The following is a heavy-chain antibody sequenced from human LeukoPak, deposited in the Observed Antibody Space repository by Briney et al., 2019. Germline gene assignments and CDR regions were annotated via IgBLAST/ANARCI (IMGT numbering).Heavy chain of an antibody. J-gene: IGHJ4*02. Sequence: PGGSLRLSCAASGFTVSSNSMGWVRQAPGKGLEWVSIIYSGGSTYYADSVKGSFTISRDNSKNTLHLQMNSLRAEDTAVYYCARTDYGGNHFDFWGQGALVTVSS. CDR1: GFTVSSNS. CDR2: IYSGGST. D-gene: IGHD4-23*01. CDR3: ARTDYGGNHFDF. V-gene: IGHV3-66*01.